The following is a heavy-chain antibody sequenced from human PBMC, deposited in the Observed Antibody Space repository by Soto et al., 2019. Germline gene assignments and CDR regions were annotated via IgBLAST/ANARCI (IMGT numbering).Heavy chain of an antibody. Sequence: GGSLRLSCAASGFSFSYYSMNWVRQAPGKGLEWLSYISRSGSLNYYADSVKGRFTISRDNAKNSLYLEMNSVRDEDTAMYYCARDLEYSSSWYYYYGLDVWGHGTTVTVSS. CDR1: GFSFSYYS. CDR2: ISRSGSLN. V-gene: IGHV3-48*02. CDR3: ARDLEYSSSWYYYYGLDV. J-gene: IGHJ6*02. D-gene: IGHD6-6*01.